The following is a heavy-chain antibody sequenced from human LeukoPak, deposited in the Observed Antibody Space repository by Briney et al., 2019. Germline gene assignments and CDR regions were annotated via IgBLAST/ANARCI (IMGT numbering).Heavy chain of an antibody. CDR3: ARVRNYDSSGYYSRDAFDI. CDR1: GASISSGSYY. Sequence: SETLSLTCTVSGASISSGSYYWSWIRQPAGRALEWIGRIYTSGSTNYNPSLKSRVTISVDTSKNQFSLKLSSVTAADTAVYYCARVRNYDSSGYYSRDAFDIWGQGTMVTVSS. D-gene: IGHD3-22*01. CDR2: IYTSGST. J-gene: IGHJ3*02. V-gene: IGHV4-61*02.